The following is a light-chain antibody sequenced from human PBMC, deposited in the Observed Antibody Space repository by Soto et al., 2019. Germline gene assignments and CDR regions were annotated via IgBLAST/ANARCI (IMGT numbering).Light chain of an antibody. Sequence: DIQMTQSPSTLSASVGDTVTITCRASQSISNWLAWYQQKPVQAPKPLIHKASTLESGVPSRFSGSGSGNEFTLTISSLQPDDFATFYCQQYDRFPYTFGQGTKLEIK. CDR1: QSISNW. J-gene: IGKJ2*01. V-gene: IGKV1-5*03. CDR2: KAS. CDR3: QQYDRFPYT.